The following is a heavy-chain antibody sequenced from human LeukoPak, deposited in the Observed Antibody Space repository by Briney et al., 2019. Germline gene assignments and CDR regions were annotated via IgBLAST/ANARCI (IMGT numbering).Heavy chain of an antibody. V-gene: IGHV3-11*05. Sequence: GGSLTLSCAASGFTFSDYYMIWIRQAPGKGLEWVSYISSSSSYTNYAESVKGRFTISRDNAKNSLYLQMNSLRADDTGLYYCARVPSSAWFDPWGQGTADPVSS. J-gene: IGHJ5*02. CDR3: ARVPSSAWFDP. CDR2: ISSSSSYT. CDR1: GFTFSDYY.